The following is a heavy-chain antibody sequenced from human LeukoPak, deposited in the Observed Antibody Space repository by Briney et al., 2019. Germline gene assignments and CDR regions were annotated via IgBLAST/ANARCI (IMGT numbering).Heavy chain of an antibody. V-gene: IGHV3-73*01. J-gene: IGHJ4*02. Sequence: GGSLRLSCAASGFTFSGSAIHWVRQTSGKGLEWVGRIRSKANNYATLYAASMKGRFTISRDDSRNTAYLQVNSLKTEDTAVYYCTTDGVGVEGATYDNWGQGTLVSVSS. CDR2: IRSKANNYAT. CDR3: TTDGVGVEGATYDN. D-gene: IGHD1-26*01. CDR1: GFTFSGSA.